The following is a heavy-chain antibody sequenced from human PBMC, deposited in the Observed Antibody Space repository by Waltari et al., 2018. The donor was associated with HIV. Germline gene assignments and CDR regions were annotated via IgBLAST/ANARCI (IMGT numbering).Heavy chain of an antibody. Sequence: QVQLVQSGAEGKKPGASVKVSCKASGYTFTGYYMHWVRQSPGQGLEWMGWINPNSGGTNYAQKFQGRVTMTRDTSISTAYMELSRLRSDDTAVYYCARSVLITIFGVTPRWFDPWGQGTLVTVSS. CDR1: GYTFTGYY. CDR2: INPNSGGT. V-gene: IGHV1-2*02. J-gene: IGHJ5*02. D-gene: IGHD3-3*01. CDR3: ARSVLITIFGVTPRWFDP.